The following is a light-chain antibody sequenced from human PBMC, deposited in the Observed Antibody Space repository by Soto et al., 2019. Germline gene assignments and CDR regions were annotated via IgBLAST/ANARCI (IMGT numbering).Light chain of an antibody. Sequence: EIVMTQSPATLSVSPGERATLSCRASQSVSSNLAWYQQKPGQAPRVLIYGASTRATGIPARFSGSGSGTDFTLTISSLQSEDFAVYYCQQYNNWPPWTFGQGTKVEIK. V-gene: IGKV3-15*01. J-gene: IGKJ1*01. CDR3: QQYNNWPPWT. CDR2: GAS. CDR1: QSVSSN.